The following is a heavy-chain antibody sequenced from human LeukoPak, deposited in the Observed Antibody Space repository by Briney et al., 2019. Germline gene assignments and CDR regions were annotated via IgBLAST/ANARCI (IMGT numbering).Heavy chain of an antibody. CDR1: GGSFSGYY. J-gene: IGHJ4*02. D-gene: IGHD3-22*01. V-gene: IGHV4-34*01. CDR2: INHSGST. Sequence: SETLSLTCAVYGGSFSGYYWSWIRQPPGKGLEWIGEINHSGSTNYNPSLKSRVTISVDTSKNQFSLKLSSVTAADTAVYYCARDSPGGYYYDSSGYYFDYWGQGTLVTVSS. CDR3: ARDSPGGYYYDSSGYYFDY.